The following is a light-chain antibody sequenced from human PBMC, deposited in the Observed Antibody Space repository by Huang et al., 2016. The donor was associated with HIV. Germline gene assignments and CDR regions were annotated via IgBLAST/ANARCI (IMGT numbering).Light chain of an antibody. V-gene: IGKV3-11*01. Sequence: EIVLTQSPATLSLSPGERATLSCRASQSIISYLAWYQHKPSQAPRLLIYDTSNRATGIPARFSGSGSGTDFTLTIGSLEPEDFAVYYCQQRNTWPPTFGQGTRLEI. J-gene: IGKJ5*01. CDR3: QQRNTWPPT. CDR2: DTS. CDR1: QSIISY.